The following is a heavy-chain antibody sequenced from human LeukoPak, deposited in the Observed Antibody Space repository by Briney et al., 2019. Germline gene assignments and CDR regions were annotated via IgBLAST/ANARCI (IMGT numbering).Heavy chain of an antibody. V-gene: IGHV1-3*01. D-gene: IGHD2-8*01. J-gene: IGHJ4*02. CDR1: GYTFTNYA. Sequence: ASEKVSCKASGYTFTNYALHWVRQAPGQSLEWMGWINSGNDNTKYSRNFQGRVTITRDTSASTAYMELSSLRSEDTAVYYCARDYEWSPGDYWGQGTLVTVSS. CDR2: INSGNDNT. CDR3: ARDYEWSPGDY.